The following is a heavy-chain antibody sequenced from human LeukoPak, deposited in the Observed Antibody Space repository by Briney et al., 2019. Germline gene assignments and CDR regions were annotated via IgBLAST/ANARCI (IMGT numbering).Heavy chain of an antibody. CDR2: IYHSGST. D-gene: IGHD5-18*01. Sequence: PSETLSLTCTVSGYSISSGYYWGWIRQPPGRGLEWIGSIYHSGSTYYNPSLKSRVTISVDTSKNQFSLKLSFVTAADTAVYYCARMVVRRIQLWLPRYYYYMDVWGKGTTVTVSS. CDR1: GYSISSGYY. V-gene: IGHV4-38-2*02. J-gene: IGHJ6*03. CDR3: ARMVVRRIQLWLPRYYYYMDV.